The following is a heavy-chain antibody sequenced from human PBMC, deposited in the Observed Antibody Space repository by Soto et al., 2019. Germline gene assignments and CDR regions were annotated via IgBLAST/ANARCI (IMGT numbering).Heavy chain of an antibody. CDR1: GFTFSNYS. CDR3: AKDHAREQFVRGENWFDS. V-gene: IGHV3-23*01. J-gene: IGHJ5*01. CDR2: ISGSGVRT. Sequence: PGGSLRLSCAASGFTFSNYSMSWARQAPGQGLEWVSTISGSGVRTYYADSVKGRFTISRDNSKNTLDLQMNNLRVEDTAIYYCAKDHAREQFVRGENWFDSWGQGTLVTVSS. D-gene: IGHD6-6*01.